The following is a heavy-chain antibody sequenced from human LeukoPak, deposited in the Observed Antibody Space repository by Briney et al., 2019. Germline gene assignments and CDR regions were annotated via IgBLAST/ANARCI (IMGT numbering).Heavy chain of an antibody. CDR2: MNPNSGNT. V-gene: IGHV1-8*02. J-gene: IGHJ6*02. Sequence: ASVKVSCKASGYTFTGYYMHWVRQAPGQGLEWMGWMNPNSGNTGYAQKFQGRVTMTRNTSISTAYMELSSLRSEDTAVYYCARGYGEYYYYYYGMDVWGQGTTVTVSS. CDR1: GYTFTGYY. CDR3: ARGYGEYYYYYYGMDV. D-gene: IGHD4-17*01.